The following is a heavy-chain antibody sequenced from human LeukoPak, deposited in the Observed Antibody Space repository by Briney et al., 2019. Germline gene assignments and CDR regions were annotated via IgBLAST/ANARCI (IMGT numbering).Heavy chain of an antibody. V-gene: IGHV4-4*07. Sequence: SETLSLTCTVSGGSISSYYWSWIRQPAGKGLEWIGRIYTSGSTNYNPSLKSRVTMSVDTSKNQFSLKLSSVTAADTAVYYCARVLCSSTSCYNRYYMDVWGKGTTVTVSS. CDR2: IYTSGST. D-gene: IGHD2-2*02. CDR1: GGSISSYY. J-gene: IGHJ6*03. CDR3: ARVLCSSTSCYNRYYMDV.